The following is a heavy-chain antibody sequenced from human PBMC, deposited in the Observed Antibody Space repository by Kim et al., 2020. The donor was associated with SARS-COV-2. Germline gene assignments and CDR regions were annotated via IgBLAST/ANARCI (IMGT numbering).Heavy chain of an antibody. CDR2: GSVT. V-gene: IGHV3-74*01. CDR3: TIPLEMTYS. Sequence: GSVTGSADFVKGRFTISRDNAKNTLYLQINSLRDEDTAKYYCTIPLEMTYSWGQGTLVTVSS. D-gene: IGHD1-1*01. J-gene: IGHJ4*02.